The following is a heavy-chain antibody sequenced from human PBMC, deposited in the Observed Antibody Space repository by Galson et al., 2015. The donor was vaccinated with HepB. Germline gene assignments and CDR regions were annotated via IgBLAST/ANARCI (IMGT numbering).Heavy chain of an antibody. CDR3: ARDRTSSSWYLV. CDR2: IWSDGSNQ. D-gene: IGHD6-13*01. J-gene: IGHJ4*02. V-gene: IGHV3-33*08. CDR1: GFLFRTFG. Sequence: SLRLSCAASGFLFRTFGMHWARQAPGQGLEWVEVIWSDGSNQDYADSVKGRFSISRDNSKNMLYLQMNSLRTDDTAVYYCARDRTSSSWYLVWGQGTLVTVSS.